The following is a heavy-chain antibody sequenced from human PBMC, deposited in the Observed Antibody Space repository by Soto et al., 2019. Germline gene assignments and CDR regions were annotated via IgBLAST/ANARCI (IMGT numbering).Heavy chain of an antibody. CDR2: IYHSGST. CDR1: GGSISSGGYS. J-gene: IGHJ4*02. D-gene: IGHD3-3*01. V-gene: IGHV4-30-2*01. Sequence: SETLSLTCAVSGGSISSGGYSWSWIRQPPGKGLEWIGYIYHSGSTYYNPSLKSRVTISVDRSKNQFSLKLSSVTAADTAVYYCARGVVTGPLLIDYWGQGTLVTVSS. CDR3: ARGVVTGPLLIDY.